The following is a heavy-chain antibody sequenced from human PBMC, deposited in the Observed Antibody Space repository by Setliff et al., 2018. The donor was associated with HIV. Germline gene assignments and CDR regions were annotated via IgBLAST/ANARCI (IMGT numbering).Heavy chain of an antibody. Sequence: ASVKVSCKTSGYTFTSHDIDWVQQAPGQGLEWMGWMNPKSGNTGYARKFQGRVTMTRDTSIDTAYMELTSLTSEDTAVYYCARGRGSSAWFDPWGQGTLVTVSS. CDR2: MNPKSGNT. CDR1: GYTFTSHD. J-gene: IGHJ5*02. D-gene: IGHD3-10*01. CDR3: ARGRGSSAWFDP. V-gene: IGHV1-8*02.